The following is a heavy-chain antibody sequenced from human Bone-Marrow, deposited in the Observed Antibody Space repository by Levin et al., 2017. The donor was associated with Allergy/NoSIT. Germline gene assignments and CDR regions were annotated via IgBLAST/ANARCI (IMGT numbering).Heavy chain of an antibody. J-gene: IGHJ1*01. D-gene: IGHD1-20*01. CDR2: ISWNSGTI. V-gene: IGHV3-9*01. CDR3: AKDNNWLHTGLITS. CDR1: GFTFNDYA. Sequence: GGSLRLSCAGSGFTFNDYAMHWVRQAPGKGLEWISGISWNSGTIAYADSVKGRFTISRDNAKKSLYLQMNSLRPEDTALYYCAKDNNWLHTGLITSWGQGTLVTVSS.